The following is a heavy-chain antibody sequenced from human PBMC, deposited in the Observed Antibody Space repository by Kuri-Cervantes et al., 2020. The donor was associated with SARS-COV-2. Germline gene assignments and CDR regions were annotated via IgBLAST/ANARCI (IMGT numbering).Heavy chain of an antibody. D-gene: IGHD3-22*01. CDR3: ARGLWQYYYDSSGYHY. J-gene: IGHJ4*02. CDR2: INPNSGGT. Sequence: ASVKVSCKASGYTFTGYYMHWVRQAPGQGLEWMGRINPNSGGTNYAQKFQGRVTMTRDTSISTAYMELSRLRSDDTVVYYCARGLWQYYYDSSGYHYWGQGTLVTVSS. CDR1: GYTFTGYY. V-gene: IGHV1-2*05.